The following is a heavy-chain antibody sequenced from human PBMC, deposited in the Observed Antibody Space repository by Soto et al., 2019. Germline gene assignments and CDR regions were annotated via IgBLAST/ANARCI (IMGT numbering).Heavy chain of an antibody. V-gene: IGHV4-4*02. J-gene: IGHJ4*02. D-gene: IGHD3-22*01. CDR3: ARSYDSSGYHPGSFDY. CDR2: IYHSGST. CDR1: GGSVSSSNW. Sequence: TLSLTCAVSGGSVSSSNWWSWVRQPPGKGLEWIGEIYHSGSTNYNPSLKSRVTISVDKSKNQFSLKLSSVTAADTAVYYCARSYDSSGYHPGSFDYWGQGTLVTVSS.